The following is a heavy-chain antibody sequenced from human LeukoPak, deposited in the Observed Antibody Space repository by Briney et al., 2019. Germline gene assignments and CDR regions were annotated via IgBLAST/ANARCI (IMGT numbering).Heavy chain of an antibody. CDR2: INHRGSM. CDR3: ARGGGSGWYRSGFKG. CDR1: GGSFRGYY. D-gene: IGHD6-19*01. V-gene: IGHV4-34*01. Sequence: SDTLSLTCAVYGGSFRGYYWSWIRQPPGKGLEEVGEINHRGSMNHNPSLKSRVTISVDTSKNQFSLKLGSVTAADTAVYYCARGGGSGWYRSGFKGWGQGTLVTVSS. J-gene: IGHJ4*02.